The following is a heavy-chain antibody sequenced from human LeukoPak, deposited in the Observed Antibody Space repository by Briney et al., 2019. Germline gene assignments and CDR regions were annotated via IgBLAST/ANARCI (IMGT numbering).Heavy chain of an antibody. CDR2: ISSSSSYI. Sequence: GGSQRLSCAASGFTFSGYSMNWVRQAPGKGLEWVSSISSSSSYIYYPDSVKGRFTISRDNDKNSLYLQMNSLRAVDAAVYYCARRFGTGTRNWYFDLWGRGTLVTVSS. D-gene: IGHD1-7*01. V-gene: IGHV3-21*01. CDR3: ARRFGTGTRNWYFDL. CDR1: GFTFSGYS. J-gene: IGHJ2*01.